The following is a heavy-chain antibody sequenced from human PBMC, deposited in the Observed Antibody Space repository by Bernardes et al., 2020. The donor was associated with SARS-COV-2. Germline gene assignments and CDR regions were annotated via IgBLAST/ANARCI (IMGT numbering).Heavy chain of an antibody. D-gene: IGHD4-4*01. Sequence: GGSLRLSCAASGFTFSTYSMTWVRQAPGKGLEWVSSISSSSSYIYYADSVRGRFTISRDNAKNSLYLQMNSLRAEDTAVYYCARDLDDYSRGEYYYGMDVWGLGTTVTVSS. V-gene: IGHV3-21*01. CDR3: ARDLDDYSRGEYYYGMDV. J-gene: IGHJ6*02. CDR1: GFTFSTYS. CDR2: ISSSSSYI.